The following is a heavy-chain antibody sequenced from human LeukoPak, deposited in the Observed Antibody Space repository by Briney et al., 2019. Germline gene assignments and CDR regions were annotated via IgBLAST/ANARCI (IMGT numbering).Heavy chain of an antibody. CDR3: ARDLAVAGTPHFDY. Sequence: SQTLSLTCAISGDSVSSNSAAWNWIRQSPSRGLEWLGRTYYRSKWYNDYAVSVKSRITISPDTSKHQFSLQLNSVTPEDTAVYFCARDLAVAGTPHFDYWGQGTLVTVSS. CDR1: GDSVSSNSAA. V-gene: IGHV6-1*01. D-gene: IGHD6-19*01. J-gene: IGHJ4*02. CDR2: TYYRSKWYN.